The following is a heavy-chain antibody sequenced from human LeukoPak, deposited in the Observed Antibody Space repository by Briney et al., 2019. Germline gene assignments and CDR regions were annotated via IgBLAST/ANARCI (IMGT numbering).Heavy chain of an antibody. CDR1: GFTFSSYS. D-gene: IGHD2-15*01. CDR2: ISSSSTYI. Sequence: GGSLRLSCAASGFTFSSYSMNWVRQAPGKGLEWVSSISSSSTYIYYADSLKGRFTISRDNAKNSLYPQMNSLRAEDTAVYYCARGLGYCSGGSCYLDYWGQGTLVTVSS. J-gene: IGHJ4*02. V-gene: IGHV3-21*01. CDR3: ARGLGYCSGGSCYLDY.